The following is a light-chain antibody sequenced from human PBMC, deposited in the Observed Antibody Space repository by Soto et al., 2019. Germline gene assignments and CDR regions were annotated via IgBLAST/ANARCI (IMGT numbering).Light chain of an antibody. J-gene: IGKJ1*01. CDR3: QQYGRSDT. CDR1: QSVSSY. V-gene: IGKV3-20*01. CDR2: GAS. Sequence: EVGLTQSPATLSLSPGERAALSCRASQSVSSYLAWYQQKPGQAPRLIICGASNRATGIPARFSGSGSGKDFTLTISRLEHEDVAVYYCQQYGRSDTFGQGTKVDIK.